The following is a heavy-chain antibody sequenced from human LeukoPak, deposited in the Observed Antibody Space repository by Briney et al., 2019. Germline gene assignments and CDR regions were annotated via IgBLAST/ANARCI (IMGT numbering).Heavy chain of an antibody. J-gene: IGHJ4*02. CDR2: ISYDGSNK. CDR1: GFTFSSYG. V-gene: IGHV3-30*18. D-gene: IGHD2-15*01. CDR3: AKDLAVVVAAADAFDY. Sequence: PGGSLRLSCAASGFTFSSYGMHWVRQAPGKGLEWVAVISYDGSNKYYADSVKGRFTISRDNSKNTPYLQMNSLRAEDTAVYYCAKDLAVVVAAADAFDYWGQGTLVTVSS.